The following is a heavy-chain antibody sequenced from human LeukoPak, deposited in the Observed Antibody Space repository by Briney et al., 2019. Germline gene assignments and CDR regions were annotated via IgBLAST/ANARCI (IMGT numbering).Heavy chain of an antibody. V-gene: IGHV3-49*03. D-gene: IGHD1-26*01. CDR1: GFTFGDYA. CDR2: IRSKAYGETA. J-gene: IGHJ4*02. Sequence: GGSLRLSCTASGFTFGDYAMSWIRQAPGKGLEWVGFIRSKAYGETADYAASVKGRFTISRDDSKAIAYLQMNSLKPEDTAVYHCTRDRGACTLYDYWGQGTLVTVSS. CDR3: TRDRGACTLYDY.